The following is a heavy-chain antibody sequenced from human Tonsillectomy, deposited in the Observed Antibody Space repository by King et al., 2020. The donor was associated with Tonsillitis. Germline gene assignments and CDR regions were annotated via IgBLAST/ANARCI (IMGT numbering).Heavy chain of an antibody. CDR3: ARGSFSHDLCLGDHENSEFYQAPLAY. V-gene: IGHV5-51*01. CDR2: IFHGDSDT. J-gene: IGHJ4*02. Sequence: QLVESGAEVKKPGESLKISCKGSGYRFGSYWLGWVRQTPGKGLEWMGIIFHGDSDTKYSPSFQGQVNISVDKSNNTAYLQWNSLRASDTAMYYCARGSFSHDLCLGDHENSEFYQAPLAYWGQGALVTVSS. CDR1: GYRFGSYW. D-gene: IGHD3-22*01.